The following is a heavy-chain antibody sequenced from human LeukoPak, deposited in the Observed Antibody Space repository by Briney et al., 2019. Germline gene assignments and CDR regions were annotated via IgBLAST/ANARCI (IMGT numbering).Heavy chain of an antibody. J-gene: IGHJ4*02. V-gene: IGHV1-46*01. CDR2: INPSGGST. CDR3: ASPYYDILTGYYSGLGY. Sequence: ASVKVSCKASGYTFTSHYMHWVRQAPGQGLEWMGIINPSGGSTSYAQKFQGRVTMTRDTTTSTVYMELSSLRSEDTAVYYCASPYYDILTGYYSGLGYWGQGTLVTVSS. CDR1: GYTFTSHY. D-gene: IGHD3-9*01.